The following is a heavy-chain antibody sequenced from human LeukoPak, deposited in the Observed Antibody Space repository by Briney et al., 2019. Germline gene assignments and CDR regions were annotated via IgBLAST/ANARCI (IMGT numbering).Heavy chain of an antibody. CDR3: ARVEASGYDYGAFDY. J-gene: IGHJ4*02. CDR1: GFAFSSYA. D-gene: IGHD5-12*01. V-gene: IGHV3-30*04. Sequence: GGSLRLSCAASGFAFSSYAMHWVRQAPGKGLEWVAVISYDGNNQYYADSVKGRFTISRDNAKNSLYLQMNSLRAEDTAVYYCARVEASGYDYGAFDYWGQGTLVTVSS. CDR2: ISYDGNNQ.